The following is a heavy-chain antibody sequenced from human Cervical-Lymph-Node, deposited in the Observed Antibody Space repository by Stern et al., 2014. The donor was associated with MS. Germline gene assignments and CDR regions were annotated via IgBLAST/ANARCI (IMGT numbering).Heavy chain of an antibody. CDR1: GASISNTNW. Sequence: VQLQESGPGLVKPSGTLSLICAVSGASISNTNWWGWVRQTPGMGLEWIGGIYHSGTTNFSPSLNSRVTMSIDKSKNQFSLEVKSVTAADTAIYYCARVNTGYNWFDYWGQGTLVTVSS. J-gene: IGHJ5*01. CDR2: IYHSGTT. V-gene: IGHV4-4*02. D-gene: IGHD5-12*01. CDR3: ARVNTGYNWFDY.